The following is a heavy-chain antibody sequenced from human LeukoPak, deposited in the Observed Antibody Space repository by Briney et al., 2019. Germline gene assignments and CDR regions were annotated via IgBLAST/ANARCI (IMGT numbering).Heavy chain of an antibody. J-gene: IGHJ4*02. V-gene: IGHV3-30*04. Sequence: PGRSLRLSCAASGFTFSSYAMHWVHQAPGKGLEWVAVISYDGSNKYYADSVKGRFTISRDNSKNTLYLQMNSLRAEDTAVYYCARVGYSSGWYLNYWGQGTLVTVSS. CDR1: GFTFSSYA. CDR3: ARVGYSSGWYLNY. D-gene: IGHD6-19*01. CDR2: ISYDGSNK.